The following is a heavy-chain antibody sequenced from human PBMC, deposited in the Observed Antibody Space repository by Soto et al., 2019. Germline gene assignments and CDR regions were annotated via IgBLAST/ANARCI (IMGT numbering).Heavy chain of an antibody. Sequence: PGGSLRLSCAASGFTFSSYAMSWVRQAPGKGLEWVSAISGSGGSTYYADSVKGRFTISRDNSKNTLYLQMNSLRAEDTAVYYCAKLGYCSGGSCYSDYWGQGTLVTVSS. D-gene: IGHD2-15*01. V-gene: IGHV3-23*01. CDR2: ISGSGGST. CDR3: AKLGYCSGGSCYSDY. CDR1: GFTFSSYA. J-gene: IGHJ4*02.